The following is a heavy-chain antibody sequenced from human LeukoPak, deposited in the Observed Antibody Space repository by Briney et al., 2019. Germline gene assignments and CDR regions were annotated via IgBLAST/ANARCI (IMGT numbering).Heavy chain of an antibody. CDR3: ARDRXCIAAAGTSDY. CDR1: GYTFTGYY. V-gene: IGHV1-2*02. CDR2: INPXXGXX. Sequence: ASVKVSCKASGYTFTGYYMHWXXXAPGXGLXXXXXINPXXGXXNXXXXFQGXVXXXXDTSISTAYMELSRLRSDDTAVYYCARDRXCIAAAGTSDYWGQGTLVTVSS. J-gene: IGHJ4*02. D-gene: IGHD6-13*01.